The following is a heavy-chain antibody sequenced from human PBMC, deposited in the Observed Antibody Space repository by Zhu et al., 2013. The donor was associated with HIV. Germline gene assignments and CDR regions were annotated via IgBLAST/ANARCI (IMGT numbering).Heavy chain of an antibody. V-gene: IGHV1-2*04. D-gene: IGHD3-16*02. CDR1: GYTFTGYY. Sequence: QVQLVQSGAEVKKPGASVKVSCKASGYTFTGYYMHWVRQAPGQGLEWMGWINPNSGGTNYAQKFQGWVTMTRDTSISTAYMELSRLRSDDTAVYYCAREGVVDDYVWGGYRPYYFDYWGQGTLVTVSS. J-gene: IGHJ4*02. CDR3: AREGVVDDYVWGGYRPYYFDY. CDR2: INPNSGGT.